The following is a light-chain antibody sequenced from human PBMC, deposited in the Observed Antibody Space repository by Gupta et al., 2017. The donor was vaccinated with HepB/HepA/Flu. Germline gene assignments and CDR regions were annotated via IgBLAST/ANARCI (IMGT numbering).Light chain of an antibody. CDR2: VND. CDR3: AAWDDRLNGRV. Sequence: QSVLTQPPSASGTPGQKVTSSCSGSSSNIGHNSVTWYQQFPGPAPKLLIYVNDKRPSGVPDRFSGSKSGNAASLEISGIQAQDEAHYYCAAWDDRLNGRVFGGGTRLTVL. V-gene: IGLV1-44*01. J-gene: IGLJ3*02. CDR1: SSNIGHNS.